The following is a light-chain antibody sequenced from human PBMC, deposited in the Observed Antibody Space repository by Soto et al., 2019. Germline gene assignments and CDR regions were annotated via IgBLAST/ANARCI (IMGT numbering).Light chain of an antibody. CDR2: DVS. J-gene: IGLJ3*02. V-gene: IGLV2-11*01. CDR3: CSYAGSYTVV. Sequence: QSALTRPRSVSGSPGQSVTISCTGTSSDVGAYNYVSWYQQHPGKVPKLMIYDVSRRPSGVPDRFSGSKSGNTASLTISGLQADDDADYYCCSYAGSYTVVFGVGTTLTVL. CDR1: SSDVGAYNY.